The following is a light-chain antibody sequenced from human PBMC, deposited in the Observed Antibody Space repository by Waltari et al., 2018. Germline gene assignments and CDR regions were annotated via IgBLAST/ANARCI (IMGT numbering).Light chain of an antibody. CDR2: YKSDSDK. Sequence: QAVLTQPASLSASPGASASLTCTLRSGINVGTSRIYWYQQKPGSPPQYLLRYKSDSDKQRGSGVPSRFSGSKDASANAGILLISGLESEDEADYYCMIWHSSAVVFGGGTKLTVL. J-gene: IGLJ2*01. V-gene: IGLV5-45*01. CDR1: SGINVGTSR. CDR3: MIWHSSAVV.